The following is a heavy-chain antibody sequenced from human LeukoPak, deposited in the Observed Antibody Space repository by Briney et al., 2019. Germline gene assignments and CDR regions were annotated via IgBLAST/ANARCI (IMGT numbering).Heavy chain of an antibody. J-gene: IGHJ4*02. CDR1: GYTFTGYY. CDR3: ARDGPGPSGNYIDY. CDR2: INPNSGGT. D-gene: IGHD1-26*01. Sequence: ASVKVSCKASGYTFTGYYIHWARQAPGHGLEWMGWINPNSGGTNYAQNFQGRVTMTRDTSLTTAYMELSRLSSDDTAVYFCARDGPGPSGNYIDYWGLGTLVTVSS. V-gene: IGHV1-2*02.